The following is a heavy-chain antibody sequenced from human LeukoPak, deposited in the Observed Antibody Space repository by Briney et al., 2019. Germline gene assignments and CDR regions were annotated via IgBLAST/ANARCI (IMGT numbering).Heavy chain of an antibody. J-gene: IGHJ5*02. CDR1: GYTFTGHY. CDR2: INPNSGST. Sequence: ASVKVSCKASGYTFTGHYMHWVRQAPGQGLEWMGWINPNSGSTNYAQKFQGRVTMTRDMSTSTDYMELSSLRSEDTAVYYCARDNSVGDYAWWFDPWGQGTLVTVSS. D-gene: IGHD1-26*01. CDR3: ARDNSVGDYAWWFDP. V-gene: IGHV1-2*02.